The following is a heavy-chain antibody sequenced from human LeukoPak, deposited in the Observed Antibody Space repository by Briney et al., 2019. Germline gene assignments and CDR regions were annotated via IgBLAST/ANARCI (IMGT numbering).Heavy chain of an antibody. D-gene: IGHD3-22*01. V-gene: IGHV3-11*06. CDR2: ISGTSSQT. J-gene: IGHJ4*02. CDR3: ARAAYYYDSSGYYYFDY. Sequence: GGSLRLSCAASGFTFSDYYMTWIRQAPGKGLEWLSYISGTSSQTNYADSVKGRFTISRDNAENSLYLQMNSLRDEDTAVYYCARAAYYYDSSGYYYFDYWGQGTLVTVSS. CDR1: GFTFSDYY.